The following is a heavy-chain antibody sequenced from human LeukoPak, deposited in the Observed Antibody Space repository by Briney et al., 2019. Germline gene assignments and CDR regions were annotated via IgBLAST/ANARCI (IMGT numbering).Heavy chain of an antibody. V-gene: IGHV5-51*01. CDR3: ARVAKPQLLHDGPLLYYYYMDV. D-gene: IGHD4-11*01. CDR2: IYPGDSDT. Sequence: GESLKISCKGSGYSFTSYWIGWVRQMPGKGLEWMGIIYPGDSDTRYSPSFQGQVTISADKSISTAYLQWSSLKASDTAMYYCARVAKPQLLHDGPLLYYYYMDVWGKGTTVTVSS. J-gene: IGHJ6*03. CDR1: GYSFTSYW.